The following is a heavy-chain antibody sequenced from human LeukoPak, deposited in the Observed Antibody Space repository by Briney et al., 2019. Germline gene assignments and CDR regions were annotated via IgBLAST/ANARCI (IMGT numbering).Heavy chain of an antibody. CDR1: GGSISSSNW. CDR2: IYHSGST. CDR3: ARVFYSSGWYVDY. V-gene: IGHV4-4*02. Sequence: PSGTLSLTCAVSGGSISSSNWWSWVRQPPGKGLEWIGEIYHSGSTYYNPSLKSRVTISVDRSKNQFSLKLSSVTAADTAVYYCARVFYSSGWYVDYWGQGTLVTVSS. D-gene: IGHD6-19*01. J-gene: IGHJ4*02.